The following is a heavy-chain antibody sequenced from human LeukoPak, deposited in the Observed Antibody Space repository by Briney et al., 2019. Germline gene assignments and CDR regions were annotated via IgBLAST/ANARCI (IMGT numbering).Heavy chain of an antibody. J-gene: IGHJ4*02. D-gene: IGHD6-6*01. CDR1: GYTFPSYF. V-gene: IGHV1-2*06. Sequence: ASVKVSCKASGYTFPSYFMQWVRQAPGQGLEWMGRINSNSGGTNYAQKFQGRVTMTRDTSISTAYMELSRLRSDDTAVYYCARAQFEYSSSSVYFDYWGQGTLVTVSS. CDR3: ARAQFEYSSSSVYFDY. CDR2: INSNSGGT.